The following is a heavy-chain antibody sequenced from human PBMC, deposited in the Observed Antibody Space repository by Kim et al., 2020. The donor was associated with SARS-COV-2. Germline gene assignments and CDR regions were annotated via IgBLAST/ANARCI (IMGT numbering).Heavy chain of an antibody. J-gene: IGHJ4*01. D-gene: IGHD3-10*01. CDR2: ISYDGSNK. V-gene: IGHV3-33*05. Sequence: GGSLRLSCAASGFTFSSYGMHWVRQAPGKGLEWVAVISYDGSNKYYADSVKGRFTISRDNSKNTLYLQMNSLRAEDTAVYYCARDLPDYYGSGSGIDYWG. CDR1: GFTFSSYG. CDR3: ARDLPDYYGSGSGIDY.